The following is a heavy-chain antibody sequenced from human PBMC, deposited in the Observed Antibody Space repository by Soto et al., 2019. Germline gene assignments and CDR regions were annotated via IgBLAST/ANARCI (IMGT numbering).Heavy chain of an antibody. CDR3: AREADKVTAGMDV. CDR2: IYYSGST. J-gene: IGHJ6*02. CDR1: GGSVSSGSYY. D-gene: IGHD2-21*02. Sequence: PSETLSLTCTVSGGSVSSGSYYWSWIRQPPGKGLEWIGYIYYSGSTNYNPSLKSRVTISVDTSKNQFSLKLSSVTAADTAVYYCAREADKVTAGMDVWGQGTTVTVSS. V-gene: IGHV4-61*01.